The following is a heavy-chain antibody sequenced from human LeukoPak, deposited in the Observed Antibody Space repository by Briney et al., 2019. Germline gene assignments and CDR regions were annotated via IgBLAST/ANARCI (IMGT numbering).Heavy chain of an antibody. CDR1: GYTFTSYY. J-gene: IGHJ4*02. Sequence: ASVKVSCKASGYTFTSYYMHWVRQAPGQGLEWMGIINPSGGSTSYAQKFQGRVTMTRDTSTSTVYMELSSLRSEDTAAYYCASNYYDSSGYYYDTPPGYWGQGTLVTVSS. V-gene: IGHV1-46*01. CDR3: ASNYYDSSGYYYDTPPGY. CDR2: INPSGGST. D-gene: IGHD3-22*01.